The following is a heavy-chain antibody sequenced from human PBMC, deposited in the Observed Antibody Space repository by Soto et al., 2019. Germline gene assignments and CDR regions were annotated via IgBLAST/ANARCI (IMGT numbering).Heavy chain of an antibody. CDR1: GGSIGGYY. CDR2: ILYSGNT. CDR3: AKSRGITGTTFNWFDS. D-gene: IGHD1-20*01. Sequence: SETLSLTCNVPGGSIGGYYWNWIRQSPGRGLEWIGSILYSGNTNYNPSLSSRVTISVDPSKNQFSLKVHSVNAADTAIYYCAKSRGITGTTFNWFDSWGQGTQVTVSS. V-gene: IGHV4-59*01. J-gene: IGHJ5*01.